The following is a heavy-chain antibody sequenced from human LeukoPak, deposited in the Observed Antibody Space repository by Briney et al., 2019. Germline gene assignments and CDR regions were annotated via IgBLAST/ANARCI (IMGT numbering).Heavy chain of an antibody. D-gene: IGHD1-14*01. Sequence: GGSLRLSCAASEFTFSNYAMNWVRQAPGKGLEWVSGISGGGGSTYYADSVKGRFTISRDNSKNSLYLQLDSLRAEDTALYYCAKGSGINHYHWIDPWGQGTLVTVSS. CDR3: AKGSGINHYHWIDP. J-gene: IGHJ5*02. CDR1: EFTFSNYA. CDR2: ISGGGGST. V-gene: IGHV3-23*01.